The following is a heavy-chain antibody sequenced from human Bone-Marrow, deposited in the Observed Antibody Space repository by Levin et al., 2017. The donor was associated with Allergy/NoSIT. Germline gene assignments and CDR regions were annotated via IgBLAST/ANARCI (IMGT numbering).Heavy chain of an antibody. Sequence: ASVKVSCKDSGDTFSSYAIAWVRQAPGQGLEWMGGIVTISGTPTYAQNFQGRLTFTADKSTTTAFMELSALRSEDTAVYYCARVDCGGDKYCYHIAPYYMDVWGSGTTVTVSS. D-gene: IGHD2-21*01. CDR2: IVTISGTP. V-gene: IGHV1-69*06. CDR1: GDTFSSYA. CDR3: ARVDCGGDKYCYHIAPYYMDV. J-gene: IGHJ6*03.